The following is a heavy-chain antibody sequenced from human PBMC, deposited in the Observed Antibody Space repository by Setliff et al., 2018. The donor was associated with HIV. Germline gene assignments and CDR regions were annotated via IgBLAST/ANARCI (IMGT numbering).Heavy chain of an antibody. V-gene: IGHV4-61*02. CDR1: GGSISSETFS. CDR3: ARGGYYYYFGVDV. D-gene: IGHD3-16*01. Sequence: SETLSLTCTVSGGSISSETFSWNWIRQPAGKGLEWIGRIYTSGSTDYNPSLKSRVIMSVDTSKNQFSLKLSSVTAADTAVYYCARGGYYYYFGVDVWGQGTTVTV. CDR2: IYTSGST. J-gene: IGHJ6*02.